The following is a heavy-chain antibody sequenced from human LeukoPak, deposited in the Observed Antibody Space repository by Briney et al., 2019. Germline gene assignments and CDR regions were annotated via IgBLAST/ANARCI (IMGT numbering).Heavy chain of an antibody. D-gene: IGHD2-2*01. CDR1: GFPFSSYG. J-gene: IGHJ4*02. CDR3: AKDRNIVIIPAAIEGFDY. Sequence: PGGSLRLSCAASGFPFSSYGMHWVRQAPGKGLEWVAVIWNDGSKKFYADSVKGRFTISRGNHKNAVYLQMNTLRVDDTAVYYCAKDRNIVIIPAAIEGFDYWGLGTLVTVAS. V-gene: IGHV3-33*06. CDR2: IWNDGSKK.